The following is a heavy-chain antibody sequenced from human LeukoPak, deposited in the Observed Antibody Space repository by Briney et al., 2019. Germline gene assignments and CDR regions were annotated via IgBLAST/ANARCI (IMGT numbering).Heavy chain of an antibody. CDR2: IYHNGTP. CDR1: VGSISSGNW. V-gene: IGHV4-4*02. Sequence: SGTLSLTCGVSVGSISSGNWWGWVRQSPGKGLEWIGEIYHNGTPNYNPSLKSRVTISADTFKNHFSLKLTSVTAADTAVYYCATAPILRGEGGEHYKYGMDVWGQGTTVIVSS. D-gene: IGHD2-2*02. J-gene: IGHJ6*02. CDR3: ATAPILRGEGGEHYKYGMDV.